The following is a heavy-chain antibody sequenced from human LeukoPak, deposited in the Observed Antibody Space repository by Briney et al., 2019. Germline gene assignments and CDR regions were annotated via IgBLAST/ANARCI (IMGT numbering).Heavy chain of an antibody. CDR1: GFSISSGGYS. V-gene: IGHV4-30-2*01. J-gene: IGHJ3*02. CDR3: ARTDTAMVHDAFDI. Sequence: PSETLSLTCAVSGFSISSGGYSWRWIRQPPGKGLEWIGYIYHSGSTYYNPSLKSRVTISVDRSKNQFSLKLSSVTAADTAVYYCARTDTAMVHDAFDIWGQGTMVTVSS. CDR2: IYHSGST. D-gene: IGHD5-18*01.